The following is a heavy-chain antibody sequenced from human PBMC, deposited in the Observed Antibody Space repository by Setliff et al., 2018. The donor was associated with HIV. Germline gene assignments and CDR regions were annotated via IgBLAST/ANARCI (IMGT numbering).Heavy chain of an antibody. D-gene: IGHD2-2*01. Sequence: PSETLSLTCTVSAGSISSHYWSWIRQPPGKGLEWIGYIYNSRSTNYHPSLKSRLTISVDTSKNQSSLKLSSVTAADTAVYYCARLGYCSRTTCYGYYYMDVWGKGTTVTVSS. V-gene: IGHV4-59*08. J-gene: IGHJ6*03. CDR1: AGSISSHY. CDR3: ARLGYCSRTTCYGYYYMDV. CDR2: IYNSRST.